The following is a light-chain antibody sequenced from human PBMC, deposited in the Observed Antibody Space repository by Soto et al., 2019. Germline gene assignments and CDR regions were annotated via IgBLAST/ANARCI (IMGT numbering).Light chain of an antibody. V-gene: IGKV3-20*01. CDR3: QHYGKSPLT. Sequence: EIVLTQSASTLSSSAGERATLSCRASQSLSRSLAWYQQKTGQAPRLLIYGASRRATGIPDRFSGSGYGTDFNLTISRLETEDFAVYFCQHYGKSPLTFGGGAKVDIK. J-gene: IGKJ4*01. CDR2: GAS. CDR1: QSLSRS.